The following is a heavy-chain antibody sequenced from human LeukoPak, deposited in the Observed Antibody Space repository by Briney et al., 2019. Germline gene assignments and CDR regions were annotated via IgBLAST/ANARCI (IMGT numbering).Heavy chain of an antibody. J-gene: IGHJ4*02. V-gene: IGHV4-59*13. CDR1: GGSISSYY. CDR3: ARIAAAGGFDC. Sequence: SETLSLTCTVSGGSISSYYWSWIRQPPGKGLEWIGYIYYSGSTNYNPSLKSRVIISVDTSKNQFSLKLSSVTAADTAVYYCARIAAAGGFDCWGRGTLVTVSS. D-gene: IGHD6-13*01. CDR2: IYYSGST.